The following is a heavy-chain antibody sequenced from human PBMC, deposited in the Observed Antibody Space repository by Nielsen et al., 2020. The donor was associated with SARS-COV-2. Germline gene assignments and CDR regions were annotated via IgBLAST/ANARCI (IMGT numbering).Heavy chain of an antibody. CDR1: GGSISSGGYS. CDR2: IYHSGST. D-gene: IGHD6-19*01. Sequence: SETLSLTCAVSGGSISSGGYSWSWIRQPPGKGLEWIGYIYHSGSTNYNPSLKSRVTMSVDTSKNQFSLKLSSVTAADTAVYYCVREHSSGWYRWFDPWGQGTLVTVSS. J-gene: IGHJ5*02. V-gene: IGHV4-30-2*01. CDR3: VREHSSGWYRWFDP.